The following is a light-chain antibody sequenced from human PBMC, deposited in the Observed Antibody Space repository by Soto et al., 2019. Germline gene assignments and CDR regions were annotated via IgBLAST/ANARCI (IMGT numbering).Light chain of an antibody. CDR2: DAS. CDR1: QDISNY. CDR3: QQYYNLPQWT. Sequence: DIQMTQSPSSLSASVVDRGTITCQASQDISNYLNWYQQKPGKAPKLRIYDASNLETGGPSRFSGSGSGTDFTFTISSLQLEDIATYYCQQYYNLPQWTFGQGTKVEIK. V-gene: IGKV1-33*01. J-gene: IGKJ1*01.